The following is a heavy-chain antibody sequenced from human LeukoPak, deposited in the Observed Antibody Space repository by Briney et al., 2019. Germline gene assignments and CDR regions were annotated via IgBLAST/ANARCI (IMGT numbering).Heavy chain of an antibody. Sequence: GGSLRLSCAASGFTFSDYWMSWVRQAPGKGLEWVASIKEDGSEKHSTDSVKGRFTISRDNAKNSVFLQMNGLRAEDTAVYFCATPIMYCGGDCFGDYWGRGTLVTVSS. J-gene: IGHJ4*02. CDR3: ATPIMYCGGDCFGDY. D-gene: IGHD2-21*02. CDR1: GFTFSDYW. CDR2: IKEDGSEK. V-gene: IGHV3-7*01.